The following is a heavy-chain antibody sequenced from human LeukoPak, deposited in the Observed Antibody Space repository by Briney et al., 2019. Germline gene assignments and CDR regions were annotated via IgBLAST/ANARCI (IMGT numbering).Heavy chain of an antibody. CDR1: GYTFTTYT. Sequence: ASVKVSCKASGYTFTTYTMHWVRQAPGQGLEWMGWMHAGNENTKYSQKFQGRVTITWDTSASTAYMELSSLRSEDTAVYYCAREVAIRGQGTLVTVSS. CDR2: MHAGNENT. D-gene: IGHD2-15*01. CDR3: AREVAI. J-gene: IGHJ4*02. V-gene: IGHV1-3*01.